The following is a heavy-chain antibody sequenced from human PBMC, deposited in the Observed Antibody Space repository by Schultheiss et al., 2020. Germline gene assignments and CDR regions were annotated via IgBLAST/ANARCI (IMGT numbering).Heavy chain of an antibody. CDR2: ISGSGGST. D-gene: IGHD4-17*01. Sequence: GGSLRLSCAASGFTFSSYGMHWVRQAPGKGLEWVSAISGSGGSTYYADSVKGRFTISRDNARNSLDLQMTGLRTDDTALYYCARDLLATVTTFANWFDPWGQGTLVTVAS. V-gene: IGHV3-23*01. CDR3: ARDLLATVTTFANWFDP. CDR1: GFTFSSYG. J-gene: IGHJ5*02.